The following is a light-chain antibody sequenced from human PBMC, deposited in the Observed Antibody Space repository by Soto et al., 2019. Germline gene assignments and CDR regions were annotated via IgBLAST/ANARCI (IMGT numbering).Light chain of an antibody. V-gene: IGKV3-20*01. CDR3: QQYGSSPPWT. CDR1: ESVSSSY. CDR2: GAS. J-gene: IGKJ1*01. Sequence: EIVWTQSPGTLSLSPGERATLSCRASESVSSSYLAWYQQKPGQAPRLLIFGASSSATGTPDRFSGSGSGTDFTLTISRLEPEDFAVYYCQQYGSSPPWTFGQGTEVEIK.